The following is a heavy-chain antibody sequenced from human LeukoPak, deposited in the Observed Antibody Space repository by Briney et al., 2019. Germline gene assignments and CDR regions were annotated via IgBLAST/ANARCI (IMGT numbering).Heavy chain of an antibody. CDR2: ISYDGSNK. V-gene: IGHV3-30*18. CDR1: GFTFSSYG. J-gene: IGHJ4*02. Sequence: GGSLRLSCAASGFTFSSYGMHWVRQAPGKGLEWVAVISYDGSNKYYADSVKGRFTISRDNSKNTLYLQMNSLRAEDTAVYYCAKGXTNPCDWGQGXLXTXSS. CDR3: AKGXTNPCD.